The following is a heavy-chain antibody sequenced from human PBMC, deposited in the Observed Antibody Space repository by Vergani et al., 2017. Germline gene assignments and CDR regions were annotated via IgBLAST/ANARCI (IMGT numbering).Heavy chain of an antibody. CDR1: GFTFSSYA. D-gene: IGHD2-15*01. J-gene: IGHJ1*01. Sequence: EVQLLESGGGLVQPGGSLRLSCAASGFTFSSYAMSWVRQAPGKGLEWVSAISGSGGSTYYADSVKGRFTISRDNSKNTLYLQMNSLRAEDTAVYYCAKDPPNIIVVVAPRYFQNWGQGTLVTVSS. CDR3: AKDPPNIIVVVAPRYFQN. V-gene: IGHV3-23*01. CDR2: ISGSGGST.